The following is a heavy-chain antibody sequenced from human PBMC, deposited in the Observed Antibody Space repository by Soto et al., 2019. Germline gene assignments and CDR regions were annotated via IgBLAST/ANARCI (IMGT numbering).Heavy chain of an antibody. CDR3: ARDVTDFWSGHEGMDV. Sequence: SQTLSLTCTVSRGSISYGGYYWPWIRQHPGKGLEWSGYIYYSGSTYYNPSLKSRVTISVDTSRNQFSLKLTSVTAADTAVYYCARDVTDFWSGHEGMDVWGQGTTVTVSS. J-gene: IGHJ6*02. V-gene: IGHV4-31*03. D-gene: IGHD3-3*01. CDR2: IYYSGST. CDR1: RGSISYGGYY.